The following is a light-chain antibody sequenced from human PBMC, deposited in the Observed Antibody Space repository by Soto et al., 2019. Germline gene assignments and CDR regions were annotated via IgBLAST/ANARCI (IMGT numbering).Light chain of an antibody. CDR2: EVS. J-gene: IGLJ1*01. CDR1: SSDVGGYNY. CDR3: SSYTGRSTYV. Sequence: QSALTQPAYVSGSPGQSITISCTGTSSDVGGYNYVSWYQQHPGKAPKLMIYEVSNRPSGVSNRFSGSKSGNTASLTISGLQAEDEADYYCSSYTGRSTYVFGTGTKVTVL. V-gene: IGLV2-14*01.